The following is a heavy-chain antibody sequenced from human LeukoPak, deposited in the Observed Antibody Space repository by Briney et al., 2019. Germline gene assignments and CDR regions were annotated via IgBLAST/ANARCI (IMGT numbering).Heavy chain of an antibody. Sequence: GGSLRLSCAASGFTFSSYAMSWVRRAPGRGVEGVSSLNGGGGTTYYAESVKGRFTISRDNSKNTLHLQMTSLRVEDTAVYYCTKSPLYGTVMPLGWFDPWGQGTQVTVSS. CDR3: TKSPLYGTVMPLGWFDP. J-gene: IGHJ5*02. V-gene: IGHV3-23*01. CDR1: GFTFSSYA. D-gene: IGHD3-16*01. CDR2: LNGGGGTT.